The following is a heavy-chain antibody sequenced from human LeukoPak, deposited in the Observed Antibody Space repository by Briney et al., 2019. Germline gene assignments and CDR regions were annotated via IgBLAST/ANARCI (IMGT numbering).Heavy chain of an antibody. CDR2: IRSKANSYAT. V-gene: IGHV3-73*01. CDR1: GFTFSGSA. J-gene: IGHJ4*02. D-gene: IGHD3-3*01. CDR3: TRRGYDFWSGYYL. Sequence: GGSLRLSCAASGFTFSGSAMHWVRQASGEGLEWVGRIRSKANSYATAYAASVEGRFTISRDDSKNTAYLQMNSLKTEDTAVYYCTRRGYDFWSGYYLWGQGALVTVSS.